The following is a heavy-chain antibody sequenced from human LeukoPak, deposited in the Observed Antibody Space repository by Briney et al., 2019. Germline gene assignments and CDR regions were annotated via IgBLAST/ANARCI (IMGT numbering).Heavy chain of an antibody. CDR1: GFTFSSYA. Sequence: PGGSLRLSCAASGFTFSSYAMSWVRQAPGKGLEWVSAISGSGGSTYYADSVKGRFTISRDNSKNTLYLQMNSLRAEDTAVYYCAKAGAASSSWYLRDYFDYWGQGTLVTVSS. D-gene: IGHD6-13*01. V-gene: IGHV3-23*01. CDR3: AKAGAASSSWYLRDYFDY. J-gene: IGHJ4*02. CDR2: ISGSGGST.